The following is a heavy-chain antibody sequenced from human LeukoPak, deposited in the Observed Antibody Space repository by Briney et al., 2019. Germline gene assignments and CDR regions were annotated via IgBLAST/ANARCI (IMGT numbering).Heavy chain of an antibody. J-gene: IGHJ2*01. CDR2: IYYSGST. D-gene: IGHD6-6*01. CDR3: ARGVKIEYSSSSRNWYFDL. Sequence: SETWSLTCTVSGGSISSYYWSWIWQPPGKGLEWIGYIYYSGSTNYNPSLKSRVTISVDTSKNQFSLKLRFVTAADTAVYYCARGVKIEYSSSSRNWYFDLWGRGTLVTVSS. V-gene: IGHV4-59*08. CDR1: GGSISSYY.